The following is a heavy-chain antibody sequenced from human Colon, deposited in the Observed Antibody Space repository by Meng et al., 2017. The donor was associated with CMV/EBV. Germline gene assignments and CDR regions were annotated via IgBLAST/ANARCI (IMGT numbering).Heavy chain of an antibody. D-gene: IGHD1-7*01. J-gene: IGHJ6*02. CDR2: TNEDGSDK. V-gene: IGHV3-7*01. CDR1: GSSFSNSW. CDR3: AKNFLYGMDV. Sequence: GESLKISCAASGSSFSNSWMIWVRRAPGKGLEWVAKTNEDGSDKYYVDSVKGRFTIFRDNAKNSVYLQMNSLRAEDTAVYYCAKNFLYGMDVWGQGTTVTVSS.